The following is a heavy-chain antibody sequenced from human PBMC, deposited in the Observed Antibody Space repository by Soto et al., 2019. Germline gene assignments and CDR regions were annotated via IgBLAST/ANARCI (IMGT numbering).Heavy chain of an antibody. D-gene: IGHD3-10*01. CDR3: ARGYGSGSGY. J-gene: IGHJ4*02. V-gene: IGHV4-59*01. Sequence: QVQLQESGPGLVKPSETLSLTCTVSGGSISSYYWSWIRQPPGKGLEWIGYIYYSGSTNYNPSLKGRVTISVDTSKNQFSLKLSSVTAADTAVYYCARGYGSGSGYWGQGTLVTVSS. CDR2: IYYSGST. CDR1: GGSISSYY.